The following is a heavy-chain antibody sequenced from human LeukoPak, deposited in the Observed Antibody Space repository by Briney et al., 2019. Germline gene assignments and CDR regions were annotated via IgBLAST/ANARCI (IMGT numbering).Heavy chain of an antibody. Sequence: PSETLSLTCTVSGGSISSYYWSWIRQPPGKGLEWIGYIYYSGSTNYNPSLKSRVTISVDTSKNQFSLKLSSVTAADTAVYYCARGSGYYFGGYYGMDVWGQGTTVTVSS. CDR1: GGSISSYY. CDR2: IYYSGST. V-gene: IGHV4-59*12. CDR3: ARGSGYYFGGYYGMDV. J-gene: IGHJ6*02. D-gene: IGHD3-22*01.